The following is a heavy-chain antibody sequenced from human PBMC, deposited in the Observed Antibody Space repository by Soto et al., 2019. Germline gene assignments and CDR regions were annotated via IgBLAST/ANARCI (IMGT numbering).Heavy chain of an antibody. J-gene: IGHJ4*02. D-gene: IGHD3-22*01. CDR2: MNPNSGNT. Sequence: QVHLVQSGAEVKKPGASVKVSCKASGYIFTTYDINWVRQATGQGLEWVGWMNPNSGNTGYAQKFQGTVTMTRSTSTSTAYMELSSLRSDDTAIYYCARPRAHDSSGYYLDYWGQGTLVTVSS. CDR3: ARPRAHDSSGYYLDY. V-gene: IGHV1-8*01. CDR1: GYIFTTYD.